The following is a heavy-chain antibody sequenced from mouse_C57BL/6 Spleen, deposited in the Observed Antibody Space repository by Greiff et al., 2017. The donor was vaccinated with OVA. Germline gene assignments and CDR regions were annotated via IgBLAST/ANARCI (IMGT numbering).Heavy chain of an antibody. CDR1: GYTFTSYW. D-gene: IGHD2-5*01. CDR3: ARDYSNYGGWFAY. V-gene: IGHV1-64*01. Sequence: VQLQQPGAELVKPGASVKLSCEASGYTFTSYWMHWVKQRPGQGLEWIGMIHPNSGSTNYNEKFKSKATLTVDKSSSTAYMQLSSLTSEDSAVYYCARDYSNYGGWFAYWGQGTLVTVSA. J-gene: IGHJ3*01. CDR2: IHPNSGST.